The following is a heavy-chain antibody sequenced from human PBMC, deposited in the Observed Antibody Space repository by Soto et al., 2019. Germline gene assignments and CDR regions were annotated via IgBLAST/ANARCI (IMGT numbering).Heavy chain of an antibody. D-gene: IGHD2-2*01. CDR2: IYYSGST. V-gene: IGHV4-61*01. Sequence: QVQLQESGPGLVKPSETLSLTCTVSGGSVSSGSYYWSWIRQPQGKGLGWMGNIYYSGSTNYNPSLKSRVTISVDTSKNQFSLKLSSVTAADTAVYYCARAPSYCISTSCYGYYYGMDVWGQGTTVTVSS. J-gene: IGHJ6*02. CDR1: GGSVSSGSYY. CDR3: ARAPSYCISTSCYGYYYGMDV.